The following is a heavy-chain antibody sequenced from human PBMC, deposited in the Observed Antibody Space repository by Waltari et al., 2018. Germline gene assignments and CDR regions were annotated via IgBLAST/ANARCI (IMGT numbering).Heavy chain of an antibody. Sequence: QVQLVESGGGVVQPGRSLRLSCAASGFTFSSYGMHWVRQAPGKGLGWVAVIWYDGSNKYYADSVKGRFTISRDNSKNTLYLQMNSLRAEDTAVYYCARDFGSLDYWGQGTLVTVSS. V-gene: IGHV3-33*01. CDR2: IWYDGSNK. CDR1: GFTFSSYG. J-gene: IGHJ4*02. CDR3: ARDFGSLDY. D-gene: IGHD1-26*01.